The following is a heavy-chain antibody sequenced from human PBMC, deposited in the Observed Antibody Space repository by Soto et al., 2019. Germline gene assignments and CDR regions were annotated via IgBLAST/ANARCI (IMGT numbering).Heavy chain of an antibody. J-gene: IGHJ3*02. CDR1: GGSISSYY. CDR3: ARRILGYCSGGSCHRRDAFDI. V-gene: IGHV4-59*01. CDR2: IYYSGST. D-gene: IGHD2-15*01. Sequence: SETLSVTCTVSGGSISSYYWSWIRQPPGKGLEWIGYIYYSGSTNYNPSLKSRVTISVDTSKNQFSLKLSSVTAADTAVYYCARRILGYCSGGSCHRRDAFDIWGQGTMVTVSS.